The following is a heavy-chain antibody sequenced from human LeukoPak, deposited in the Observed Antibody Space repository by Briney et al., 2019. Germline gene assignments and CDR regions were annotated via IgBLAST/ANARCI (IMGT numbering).Heavy chain of an antibody. D-gene: IGHD4-23*01. CDR3: AKIGFPTTVLTPGTVW. V-gene: IGHV3-64*02. J-gene: IGHJ4*02. Sequence: GGSLRLSCAASGFTLSSYTMHWVRQAPGKGLEFVSAISANGASTDYADSVKGRFTISRDNSKSTLYLQMSSLRAEDTAVYYCAKIGFPTTVLTPGTVWWGQGTLVTVSS. CDR1: GFTLSSYT. CDR2: ISANGAST.